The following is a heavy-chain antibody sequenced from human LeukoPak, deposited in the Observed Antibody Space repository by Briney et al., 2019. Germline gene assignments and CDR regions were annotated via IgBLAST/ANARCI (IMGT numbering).Heavy chain of an antibody. CDR1: GFTFSSSA. CDR3: AKSGSGYYI. V-gene: IGHV3-23*01. D-gene: IGHD3-3*01. CDR2: ITGSGRGDST. J-gene: IGHJ4*02. Sequence: GGSLRLSCAASGFTFSSSAMSWVRQAPGKGLEWVSSITGSGRGDSTNYADSVKGRFTISRDNSKSTLYLQMNSLRAEDTAIYYCAKSGSGYYIWGQGTLVTVSS.